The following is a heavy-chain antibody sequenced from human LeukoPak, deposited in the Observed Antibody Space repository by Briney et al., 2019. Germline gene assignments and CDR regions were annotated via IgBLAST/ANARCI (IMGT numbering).Heavy chain of an antibody. J-gene: IGHJ5*02. CDR2: ISGSGGST. D-gene: IGHD5-18*01. Sequence: GGSLRLSCTASGFNFNTYAMHWVRQAPGKGLEWVSAISGSGGSTYYADSVKGRFTISRDNSKNTLYLQMNSLRAEDTAVYYCAKGSASYGLVGWFDPWGQGTLVTVSS. V-gene: IGHV3-23*01. CDR1: GFNFNTYA. CDR3: AKGSASYGLVGWFDP.